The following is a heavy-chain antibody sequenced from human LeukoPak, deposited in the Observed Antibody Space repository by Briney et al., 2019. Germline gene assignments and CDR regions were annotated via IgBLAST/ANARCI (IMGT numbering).Heavy chain of an antibody. CDR3: VKDNPLDY. D-gene: IGHD1-14*01. V-gene: IGHV3-30*02. Sequence: GGSLRLSCGASGFTFSNYGMLWARQAPGKGLDWVAFIRYDGNNKLYADSVKGRFTISRDNSKNTLYLHINSLRAEDTAVYYCVKDNPLDYWGQGTLVTVPS. CDR2: IRYDGNNK. CDR1: GFTFSNYG. J-gene: IGHJ4*02.